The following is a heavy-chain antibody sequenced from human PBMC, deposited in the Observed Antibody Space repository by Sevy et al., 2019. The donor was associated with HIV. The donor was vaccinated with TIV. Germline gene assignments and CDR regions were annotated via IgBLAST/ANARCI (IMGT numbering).Heavy chain of an antibody. CDR1: GFTFSTYT. Sequence: GGSLRLSCAASGFTFSTYTMNWVRQAPGKGLEWVSAISGSGGSTYYADSVKGRFTISRDKSKNTLYLQMNSLRAEDTAVYYCAKGDSTLYGMDVWGPGTTVTVSS. CDR3: AKGDSTLYGMDV. CDR2: ISGSGGST. J-gene: IGHJ6*02. D-gene: IGHD2-2*01. V-gene: IGHV3-23*01.